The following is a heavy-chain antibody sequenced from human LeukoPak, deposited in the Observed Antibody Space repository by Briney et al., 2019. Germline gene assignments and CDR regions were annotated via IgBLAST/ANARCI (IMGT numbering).Heavy chain of an antibody. CDR3: ATPDSSGSDY. Sequence: GGSLRISCAASGFTFSSYSKTWVRQAPGKGLEWVSYISSSSSTIYYADSVKGRFTISRDNAKNSLYLQMNSLRAEDTAVYYCATPDSSGSDYWGQGTLVTVSS. D-gene: IGHD6-19*01. CDR2: ISSSSSTI. CDR1: GFTFSSYS. V-gene: IGHV3-48*01. J-gene: IGHJ4*02.